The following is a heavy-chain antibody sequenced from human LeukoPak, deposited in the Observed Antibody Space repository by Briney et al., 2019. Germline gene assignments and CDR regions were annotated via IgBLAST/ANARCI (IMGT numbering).Heavy chain of an antibody. V-gene: IGHV3-23*01. CDR3: ARTIAQYSNSWLYFYYGLDV. Sequence: PGGSLRLSCTASGFTFDSYAMSWVRQAPGEGLEWVSSISGGSEDTYYADSVKGRFTISRDNSKSTLYLQMNSLRAEATAVYYCARTIAQYSNSWLYFYYGLDVWGQGTTVTVSS. J-gene: IGHJ6*02. D-gene: IGHD6-13*01. CDR2: ISGGSEDT. CDR1: GFTFDSYA.